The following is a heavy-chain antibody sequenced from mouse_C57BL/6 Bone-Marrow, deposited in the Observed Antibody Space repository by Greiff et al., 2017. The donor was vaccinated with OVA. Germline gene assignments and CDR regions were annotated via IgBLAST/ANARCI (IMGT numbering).Heavy chain of an antibody. CDR2: IHPNSGST. Sequence: VQLQQSGAELVKPGASVKLSCKASGYTFTSYWMHWVKQRPGQGLEWIGMIHPNSGSTNYNEKFKSKATLTVDKSSSTAYMQLSSLTSEDSAVYYCARGYDGYYEDAMDYWGQGTSVTVSS. D-gene: IGHD2-3*01. V-gene: IGHV1-64*01. CDR3: ARGYDGYYEDAMDY. CDR1: GYTFTSYW. J-gene: IGHJ4*01.